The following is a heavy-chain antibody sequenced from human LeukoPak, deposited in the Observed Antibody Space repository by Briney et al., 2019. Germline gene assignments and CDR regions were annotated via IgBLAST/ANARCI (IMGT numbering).Heavy chain of an antibody. CDR1: GFTFSSYA. CDR3: AKDGEGGIAAAGTSPFDY. J-gene: IGHJ4*02. Sequence: GGSLRLSCAASGFTFSSYAMGWVRQAPGKGLEWVSAISGSGGSTYYADSVKGRFTISRDNSKNTLYLQMNSLRAEDTAVYYCAKDGEGGIAAAGTSPFDYWGQGTLVTVSS. D-gene: IGHD6-13*01. CDR2: ISGSGGST. V-gene: IGHV3-23*01.